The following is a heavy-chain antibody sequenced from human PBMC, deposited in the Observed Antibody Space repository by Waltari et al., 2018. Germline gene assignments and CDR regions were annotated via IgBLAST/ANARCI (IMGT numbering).Heavy chain of an antibody. CDR2: LYHSGST. D-gene: IGHD3-3*01. Sequence: QVQLQESGPGLVKPSETLSLTCAVSGYSISSGYYWGWIRQPPGKGLEWIGSLYHSGSTYYNPALKSRVTISVDTSKNQFSLKLSSVTAADTAVYYCARHPLGRITIFGVVIIRGNWFDPWGQGTLVTVSS. J-gene: IGHJ5*02. CDR3: ARHPLGRITIFGVVIIRGNWFDP. CDR1: GYSISSGYY. V-gene: IGHV4-38-2*01.